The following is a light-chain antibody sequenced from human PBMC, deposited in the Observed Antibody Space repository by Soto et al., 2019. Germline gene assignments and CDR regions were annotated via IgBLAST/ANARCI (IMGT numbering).Light chain of an antibody. J-gene: IGKJ1*01. CDR1: QSLGSD. V-gene: IGKV3-20*01. CDR3: QQYGSSPTT. Sequence: EIVMTQSPATLSVSPGEGATLSCRASQSLGSDLAWYQQKPGQAPRFLIYGASNRATGIPDRFSGSGSGTDFTLTISRLEPEDFAVFYCQQYGSSPTTFGQGTKVDIK. CDR2: GAS.